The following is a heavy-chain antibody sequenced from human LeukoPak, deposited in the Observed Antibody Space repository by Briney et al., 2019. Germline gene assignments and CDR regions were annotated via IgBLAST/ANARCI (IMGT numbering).Heavy chain of an antibody. CDR1: GFTFSSYA. CDR3: AKDRSVQWLRSWNGMDV. Sequence: GGSLRLSCAASGFTFSSYAMSWVRQAPGKGLERVSAISGSGGSTYYADSVKGRFTISRDNSKNTLYLQMNSLRAEDTAVYYCAKDRSVQWLRSWNGMDVWGQGTTVTVSS. V-gene: IGHV3-23*01. D-gene: IGHD6-19*01. J-gene: IGHJ6*02. CDR2: ISGSGGST.